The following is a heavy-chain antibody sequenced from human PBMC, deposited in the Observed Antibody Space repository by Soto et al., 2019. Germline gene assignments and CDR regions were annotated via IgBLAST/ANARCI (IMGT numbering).Heavy chain of an antibody. J-gene: IGHJ6*02. Sequence: SQTLSLTCAISGDSVSSDSAAWNWIRQSPSRGLEWLGRTYYRSKWYNDYAVSVKSRITINPDTSKNQFSLQLNSVTPEDTAVYYCARVLDSSKARNYYGMDVWGQGTTVTVS. CDR2: TYYRSKWYN. CDR1: GDSVSSDSAA. D-gene: IGHD6-13*01. V-gene: IGHV6-1*01. CDR3: ARVLDSSKARNYYGMDV.